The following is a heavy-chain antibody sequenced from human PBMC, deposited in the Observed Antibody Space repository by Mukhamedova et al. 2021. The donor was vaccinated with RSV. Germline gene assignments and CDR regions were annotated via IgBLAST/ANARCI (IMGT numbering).Heavy chain of an antibody. D-gene: IGHD2-2*01. CDR2: GST. CDR3: ARAKEDIVVVPAAREFDP. Sequence: GSTYYNPSLKSRVTISVDTSKNKFSLKLSSVTAADTAVYYCARAKEDIVVVPAAREFDPWGQGTLVTVSS. J-gene: IGHJ5*02. V-gene: IGHV4-31*02.